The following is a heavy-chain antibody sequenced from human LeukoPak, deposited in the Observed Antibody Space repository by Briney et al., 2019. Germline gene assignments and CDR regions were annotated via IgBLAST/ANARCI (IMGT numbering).Heavy chain of an antibody. Sequence: GASVKVSCKASGYTFTSYGISWVRQAPGQGLEWMGWISADNGNTNYAQKLQGRVTMTRDTSISTAYMELSRLRSDDTAVYYCARDQRSSSWSYYFDYWGQGTLVTVSS. CDR2: ISADNGNT. CDR3: ARDQRSSSWSYYFDY. V-gene: IGHV1-18*01. D-gene: IGHD6-13*01. CDR1: GYTFTSYG. J-gene: IGHJ4*02.